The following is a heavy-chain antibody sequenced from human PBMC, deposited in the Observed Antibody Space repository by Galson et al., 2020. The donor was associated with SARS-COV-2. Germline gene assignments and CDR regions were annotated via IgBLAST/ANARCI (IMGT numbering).Heavy chain of an antibody. CDR2: FDPEDGET. CDR3: ATSPAVVRRAWFDP. J-gene: IGHJ5*02. Sequence: ASVKVSCKVSGYTLTELSMHWVRQAPGKGLEWMGGFDPEDGETIYAQKFQGRVTMTEDTSTDTAYMELSSLRSEDTAVYYCATSPAVVRRAWFDPWGQGTLVTVSS. CDR1: GYTLTELS. D-gene: IGHD3-22*01. V-gene: IGHV1-24*01.